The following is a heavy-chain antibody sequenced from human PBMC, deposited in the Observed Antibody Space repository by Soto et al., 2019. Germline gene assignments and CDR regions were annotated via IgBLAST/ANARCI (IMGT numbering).Heavy chain of an antibody. V-gene: IGHV1-69*13. CDR1: GGTFRSYA. Sequence: ASVQGSCKASGGTFRSYAIIWVRQAPGQGLEWMGGIIPIFGTANYAQKFQGRVTITADESTSTAYMELSSLRSEDTAVYYCAVFRIAAAGWGQGTLVTVSS. J-gene: IGHJ4*02. CDR3: AVFRIAAAG. D-gene: IGHD6-13*01. CDR2: IIPIFGTA.